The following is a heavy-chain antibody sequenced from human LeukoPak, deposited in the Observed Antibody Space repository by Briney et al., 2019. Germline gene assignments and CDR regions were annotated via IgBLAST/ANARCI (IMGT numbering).Heavy chain of an antibody. Sequence: GGSLRLSCAASGFXFSGYGIHWVRQAPGKGLEWVAVIWYDGSNKYYADSVKGRFTISRDNSKNTLYLQMNSLRADDTAVYYCATENSGSYYGYFDSWGQGTLVTVSS. CDR2: IWYDGSNK. CDR3: ATENSGSYYGYFDS. J-gene: IGHJ4*03. D-gene: IGHD1-26*01. V-gene: IGHV3-33*01. CDR1: GFXFSGYG.